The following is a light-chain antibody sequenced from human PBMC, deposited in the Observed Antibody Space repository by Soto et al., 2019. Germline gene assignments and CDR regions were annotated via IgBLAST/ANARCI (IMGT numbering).Light chain of an antibody. CDR2: EVS. CDR1: SSDVGGYNY. Sequence: QSALTQPASVSGSPGQSITISCTGTSSDVGGYNYVSWYQQHPGKAPKLMIYEVSDRPSGVSNRFSGSKSGNTASLTISGXXXXXXAHYYCSSCTSSIVVFGGGTKLTVL. CDR3: SSCTSSIVV. J-gene: IGLJ2*01. V-gene: IGLV2-14*01.